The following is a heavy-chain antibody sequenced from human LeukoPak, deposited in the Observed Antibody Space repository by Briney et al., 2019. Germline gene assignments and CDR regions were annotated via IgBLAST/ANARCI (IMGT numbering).Heavy chain of an antibody. CDR1: GFTFSSYA. CDR2: ISGSGGST. D-gene: IGHD3-22*01. J-gene: IGHJ4*02. V-gene: IGHV3-23*01. CDR3: AKDLGAEYYYDSSGYYLFPLDY. Sequence: GGSLRLSCAASGFTFSSYAMSWVRQAPGKGLEWVSAISGSGGSTYYADSVKGRFTISRDNSKNTLYPQMNGLRAEDTAVYYCAKDLGAEYYYDSSGYYLFPLDYWGQGTLVTVSS.